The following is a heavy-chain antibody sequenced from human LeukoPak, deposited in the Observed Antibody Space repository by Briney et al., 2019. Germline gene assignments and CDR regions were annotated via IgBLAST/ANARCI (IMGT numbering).Heavy chain of an antibody. D-gene: IGHD3-16*02. CDR2: IYPGESIYATENT. CDR1: GVSISAYY. V-gene: IGHV4-4*07. CDR3: ARDLITFGGVIVSNAFDI. Sequence: SETLSLTCTVSGVSISAYYWSWIRQPAGNGLEWIGRIYPGESIYATENTYYNPSLKSRVSMSGDTSKNQVSLKLRSVTAADTAVYYCARDLITFGGVIVSNAFDIWGQGTMVTVSS. J-gene: IGHJ3*02.